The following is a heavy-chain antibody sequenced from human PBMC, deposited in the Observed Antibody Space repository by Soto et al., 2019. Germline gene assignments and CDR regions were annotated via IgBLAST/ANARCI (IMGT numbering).Heavy chain of an antibody. Sequence: GSSVKVSFKTSGYTFTDHYVHLFLQAPGQGLEWLGWINPFSGGAKYPQRFKDKVSMTADTSISTVYMYLTSLTSDDTAIYYCARSSGTYSLDFWGQGTLVTVSS. CDR1: GYTFTDHY. V-gene: IGHV1-2*02. CDR2: INPFSGGA. D-gene: IGHD3-10*01. J-gene: IGHJ4*02. CDR3: ARSSGTYSLDF.